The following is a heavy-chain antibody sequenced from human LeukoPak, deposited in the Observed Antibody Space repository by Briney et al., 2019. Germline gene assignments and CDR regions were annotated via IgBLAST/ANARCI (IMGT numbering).Heavy chain of an antibody. D-gene: IGHD3-3*01. CDR2: IWYDGSNK. Sequence: GGSLRLSCAAAGFTFSSYGMHWVRQAPGKGLEWVAVIWYDGSNKYYADSVKGRFTISRDNSKNTLYLQMNSLRADDTAVYYCARGDYYDFWSGYQNAFDYWGQGTLVTVSS. J-gene: IGHJ4*02. CDR3: ARGDYYDFWSGYQNAFDY. CDR1: GFTFSSYG. V-gene: IGHV3-33*01.